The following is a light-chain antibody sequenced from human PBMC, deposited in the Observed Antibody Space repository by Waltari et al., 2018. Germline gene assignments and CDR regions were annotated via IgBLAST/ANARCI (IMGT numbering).Light chain of an antibody. CDR3: ATWDNSLTAVV. CDR1: SSNIGNYL. CDR2: DNY. J-gene: IGLJ2*01. V-gene: IGLV1-51*01. Sequence: QSVLTQPPSVSAPPGQKVTISCSGSSSNIGNYLVSWYHQLPGATPKLLIYDNYKRPSGIPDRFPESKSVTSATLDITGLQIGDEADYYCATWDNSLTAVVFGGGTKVTVL.